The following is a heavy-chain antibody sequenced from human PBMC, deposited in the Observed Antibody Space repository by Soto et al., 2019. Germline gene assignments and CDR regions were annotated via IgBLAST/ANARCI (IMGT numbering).Heavy chain of an antibody. Sequence: EVQLVETGGGLIQPGGSLRLSCAASGLTVSSNYMNWVRQAPGKGLEWVSVLYSGGSTHYAGSVKGRFIISRDNSKNTLYLQMNSLRVEAQAVYYCARDRPGDEGDGFDIWGHGTMVTVSS. CDR3: ARDRPGDEGDGFDI. V-gene: IGHV3-53*02. CDR1: GLTVSSNY. CDR2: LYSGGST. J-gene: IGHJ3*02. D-gene: IGHD3-10*01.